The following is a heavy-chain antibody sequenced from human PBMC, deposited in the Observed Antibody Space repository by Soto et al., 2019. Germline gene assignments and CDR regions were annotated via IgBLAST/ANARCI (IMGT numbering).Heavy chain of an antibody. V-gene: IGHV3-15*01. D-gene: IGHD3-3*01. CDR2: IKSKTEGGTP. J-gene: IGHJ6*02. CDR1: GFSFSDAY. CDR3: TTFVRFLGWLFPPEQSYYGMDV. Sequence: EVQLVESGGGLVKPGWSLRLSCAASGFSFSDAYMSWVRQAPGKGLEWVGRIKSKTEGGTPDYAAPVKGRFTISRDDSKNTLYLQMNSLKTESTAVYYCTTFVRFLGWLFPPEQSYYGMDVWGQGTTVTVSS.